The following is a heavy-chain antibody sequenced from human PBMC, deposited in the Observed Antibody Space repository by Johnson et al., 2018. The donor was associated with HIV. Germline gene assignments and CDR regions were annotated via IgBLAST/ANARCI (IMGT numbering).Heavy chain of an antibody. D-gene: IGHD1-26*01. CDR1: GFTFSTYW. CDR2: INTYGSSR. Sequence: VQLVESGGGLVQPGGSLRLSCAASGFTFSTYWMHWVRQPPGKGLVWVSRINTYGSSRNYADSVKGRLTISRDNSKNTGFLEMNSLTAEDTGLYYCVKDGAHSGSHHDAFDVWGRGTVVTVSS. V-gene: IGHV3-74*01. CDR3: VKDGAHSGSHHDAFDV. J-gene: IGHJ3*01.